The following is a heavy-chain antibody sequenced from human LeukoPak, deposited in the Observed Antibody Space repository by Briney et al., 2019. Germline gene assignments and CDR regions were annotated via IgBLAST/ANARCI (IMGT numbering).Heavy chain of an antibody. V-gene: IGHV4-34*01. Sequence: SETLSLTCAVYGGSFSGYYWSWIRQPPGKGLEWIGEINHSGSTNYNPSLKSRVTISVDTSKNQFSLKLSSVTAADTAVYYCARALWPGWLQPMGYWGQGTLVTVSS. J-gene: IGHJ4*02. CDR2: INHSGST. CDR1: GGSFSGYY. D-gene: IGHD5-24*01. CDR3: ARALWPGWLQPMGY.